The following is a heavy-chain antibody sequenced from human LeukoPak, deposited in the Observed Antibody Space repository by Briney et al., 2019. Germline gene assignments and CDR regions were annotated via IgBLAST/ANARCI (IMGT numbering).Heavy chain of an antibody. CDR3: ATPGYCSGGSCYSEKYYFDY. V-gene: IGHV3-11*01. CDR1: GFSISDYY. D-gene: IGHD2-15*01. J-gene: IGHJ4*02. CDR2: ISGGSEYI. Sequence: PGGSLRLSCAASGFSISDYYMGWIRQGPGKGLQWLSYISGGSEYISYADSVRGRFTISRDNAKQSLFLQMNSLRAEDTAVYYCATPGYCSGGSCYSEKYYFDYWGQGTLVTVSS.